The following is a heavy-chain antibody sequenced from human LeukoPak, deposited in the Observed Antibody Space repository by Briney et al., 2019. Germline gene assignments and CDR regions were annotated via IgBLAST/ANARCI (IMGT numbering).Heavy chain of an antibody. V-gene: IGHV3-7*01. D-gene: IGHD3-10*01. CDR2: IKQDGSEK. CDR1: GFTFSSYW. Sequence: GGSLRLSCAASGFTFSSYWMSWVRQAPGKGLEWVANIKQDGSEKYYVDSVKGRFTISRDNAKNSLYLQMNSLRAEDTAVYYCARDAHGGTMVRGVINPANPGMDVWGQGTPVTVSS. CDR3: ARDAHGGTMVRGVINPANPGMDV. J-gene: IGHJ6*02.